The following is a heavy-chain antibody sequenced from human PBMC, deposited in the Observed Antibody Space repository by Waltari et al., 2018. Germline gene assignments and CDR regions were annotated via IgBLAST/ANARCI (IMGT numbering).Heavy chain of an antibody. V-gene: IGHV4-39*01. CDR2: IYYSGST. CDR3: AREVPRNGYIGLIYYYMDV. Sequence: QLQLQESGPGLVKPSETLSLTCTVSGGSLSSRRYFWAWLRQPPGKGLEWIGIIYYSGSTYYNLSLKSRVTISVDRSTNQVSLKLTSVTAADTAVYFCAREVPRNGYIGLIYYYMDVWGKGTTVTVSS. J-gene: IGHJ6*03. CDR1: GGSLSSRRYF. D-gene: IGHD5-12*01.